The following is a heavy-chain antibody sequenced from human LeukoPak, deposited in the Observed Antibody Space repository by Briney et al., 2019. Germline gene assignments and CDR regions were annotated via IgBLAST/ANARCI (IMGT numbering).Heavy chain of an antibody. J-gene: IGHJ3*01. CDR3: ARDAQWELRAFDV. CDR1: GGTFSSYA. V-gene: IGHV1-69*06. CDR2: IIPIFGTA. D-gene: IGHD1-26*01. Sequence: SVKVSCKASGGTFSSYAISWVRQAPGQGLEWMGGIIPIFGTANYAQKFQGRVTITADKSTNTTYMEISSLTSDDTAVYYCARDAQWELRAFDVWGRGTMVIVSS.